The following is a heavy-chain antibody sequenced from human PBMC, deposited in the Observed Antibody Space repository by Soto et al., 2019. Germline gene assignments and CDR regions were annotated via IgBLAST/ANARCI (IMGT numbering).Heavy chain of an antibody. V-gene: IGHV3-9*01. J-gene: IGHJ3*02. CDR3: ASKRYTKGWHTDALEI. CDR2: ISWNSGSI. Sequence: EVQMVESGGGLVQPGRSLRLSCVASGFILDESAMHWVRQAPGKGLEWVSGISWNSGSIDYADSVKGRFTISRDNAKNSRYLQMDSRSPEDTAFYYCASKRYTKGWHTDALEIWGQGTMVIVSS. CDR1: GFILDESA. D-gene: IGHD6-19*01.